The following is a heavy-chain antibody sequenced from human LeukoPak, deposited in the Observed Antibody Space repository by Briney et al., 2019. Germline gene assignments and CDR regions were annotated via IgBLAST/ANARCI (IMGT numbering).Heavy chain of an antibody. Sequence: GGSLRLSCAASGFTFSSYGMNWVRQAPGKGLQWVSAISSTGGSTYYVDSVKGRFTISRDNSRNTLYLQMNSLRVEDTALYYCAKSWRYSRDGVDYWGQGALVTVSS. CDR3: AKSWRYSRDGVDY. J-gene: IGHJ4*02. CDR2: ISSTGGST. D-gene: IGHD6-13*01. CDR1: GFTFSSYG. V-gene: IGHV3-23*01.